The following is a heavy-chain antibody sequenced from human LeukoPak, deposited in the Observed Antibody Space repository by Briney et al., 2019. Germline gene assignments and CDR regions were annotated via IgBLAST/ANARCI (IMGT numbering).Heavy chain of an antibody. CDR1: GFTLSSFW. CDR3: ATIKVRANNYDTDGFEY. D-gene: IGHD3-10*01. V-gene: IGHV3-7*05. J-gene: IGHJ4*02. CDR2: IKQDGNEK. Sequence: GGSLRLSCAASGFTLSSFWMSWVRQAPGKGLEWVANIKQDGNEKYYADSVKGRFTISRDNAKNSLYLQMNSLGAEDTAVYYCATIKVRANNYDTDGFEYWGQGTLVTVSS.